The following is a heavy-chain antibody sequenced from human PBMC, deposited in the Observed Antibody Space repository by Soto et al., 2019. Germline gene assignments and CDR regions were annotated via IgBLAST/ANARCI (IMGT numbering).Heavy chain of an antibody. CDR3: ARDGYCSSTSCYTLFYFEY. CDR2: IKQDGSEK. Sequence: GGSLRLSCAASGFTFSSYWMSWVRQAPGKGLEWVTNIKQDGSEKYYVDSVKGRFTISRDNAKNSLYLQMNSLRAEDTAVYYCARDGYCSSTSCYTLFYFEYWGQGTLVTVSS. CDR1: GFTFSSYW. D-gene: IGHD2-2*02. V-gene: IGHV3-7*01. J-gene: IGHJ4*02.